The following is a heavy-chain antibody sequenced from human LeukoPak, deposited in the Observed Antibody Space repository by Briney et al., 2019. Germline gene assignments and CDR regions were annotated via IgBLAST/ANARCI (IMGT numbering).Heavy chain of an antibody. V-gene: IGHV4-4*07. J-gene: IGHJ3*02. D-gene: IGHD3-10*01. Sequence: SETLSLTCTVSGGSISSYYWSWIRQPAGKGLEWIGRIYTSGSTNYNPSLKSRVTMSVDTSKNQFSLKLSSVTAADTAVYYCARDITMVRGVITPGAFDIWGQGTMVTVAS. CDR3: ARDITMVRGVITPGAFDI. CDR2: IYTSGST. CDR1: GGSISSYY.